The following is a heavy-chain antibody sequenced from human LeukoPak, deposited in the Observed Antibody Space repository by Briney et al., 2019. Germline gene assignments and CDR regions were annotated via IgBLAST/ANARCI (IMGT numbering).Heavy chain of an antibody. CDR2: INHSGST. D-gene: IGHD3-22*01. V-gene: IGHV4-34*01. Sequence: SETLSLTCAVYGGSFSGYYWSWIRQPPGKGLEWIGGINHSGSTNYNPSLKSRVTISVDTSKNQFSLKLSSVTAADTAVYYCARGLINYYYYYMDVWGNGTTVTVSS. CDR3: ARGLINYYYYYMDV. CDR1: GGSFSGYY. J-gene: IGHJ6*03.